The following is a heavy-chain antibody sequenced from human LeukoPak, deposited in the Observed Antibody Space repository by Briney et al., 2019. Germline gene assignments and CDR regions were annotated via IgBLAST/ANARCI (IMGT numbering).Heavy chain of an antibody. CDR2: IRGKADGGAT. CDR3: TTYFCGGDCSVFNY. J-gene: IGHJ4*02. CDR1: GLSFNNAW. Sequence: PGGSLRLSCATSGLSFNNAWVSWVRQAPGKGLEWVGRIRGKADGGATDYAAPVKGRFIISRDDSEKTLYLQMNSLKTEDTALYYCTTYFCGGDCSVFNYRGQGTLVTVSS. D-gene: IGHD2-21*01. V-gene: IGHV3-15*01.